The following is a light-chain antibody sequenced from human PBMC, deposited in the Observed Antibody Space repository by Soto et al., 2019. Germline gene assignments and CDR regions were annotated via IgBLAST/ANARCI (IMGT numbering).Light chain of an antibody. CDR1: SSDIGGYNY. V-gene: IGLV2-14*01. J-gene: IGLJ2*01. CDR2: EVS. CDR3: SSYTSRTTFVI. Sequence: QSALTQPASVSGSPGQSITISCTGTSSDIGGYNYVSWYQHHPGKAPKLMIYEVSNRPSGVSNRFSGSKSGNTASLTISGLKAEDEADYHCSSYTSRTTFVIFGGGTKLTV.